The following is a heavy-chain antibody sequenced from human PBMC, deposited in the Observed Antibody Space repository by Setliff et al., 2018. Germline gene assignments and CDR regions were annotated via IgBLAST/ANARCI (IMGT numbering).Heavy chain of an antibody. CDR1: GFTLSNYN. Sequence: GGSLRLSCAASGFTLSNYNMNWVRQAPGKGLEWLANIKQDGSEKFYVDSVKGRFTISRDNAKNSLYLQMNNLRAEDTAVYYCVRDSPYCVNGVCRGYWGQGTQVTVSS. J-gene: IGHJ4*02. CDR3: VRDSPYCVNGVCRGY. D-gene: IGHD2-21*01. V-gene: IGHV3-7*03. CDR2: IKQDGSEK.